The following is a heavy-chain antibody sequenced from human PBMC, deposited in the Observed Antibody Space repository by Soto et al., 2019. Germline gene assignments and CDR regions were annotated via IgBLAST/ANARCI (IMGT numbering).Heavy chain of an antibody. D-gene: IGHD4-17*01. CDR3: VSQRTTVPTQAYFDY. J-gene: IGHJ4*02. V-gene: IGHV4-39*01. CDR2: VYYRGRS. Sequence: SETLSLTCTVSGGSVTNSSYYWGWIRKSPGKGLEWIGGVYYRGRSYSKSSVKSRVTISVDTSKNRFSLSLNSVTASDTAVYFCVSQRTTVPTQAYFDYWGPGALVTVSS. CDR1: GGSVTNSSYY.